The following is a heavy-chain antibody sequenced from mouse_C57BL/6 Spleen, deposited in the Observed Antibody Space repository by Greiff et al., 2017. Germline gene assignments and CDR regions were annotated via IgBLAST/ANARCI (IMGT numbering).Heavy chain of an antibody. Sequence: QVQLQQPGTELVKPGASVKLSCKASGYTFTSYWMHWVKQRPGQGLEWIGNINPSNGGTNYNEKFKSKATLTVDKSSSTAYMQLSSLTSEDSAVYYCARSNGNYVDWYFDVWGTGTTVTGSS. CDR3: ARSNGNYVDWYFDV. V-gene: IGHV1-53*01. CDR2: INPSNGGT. J-gene: IGHJ1*03. D-gene: IGHD2-1*01. CDR1: GYTFTSYW.